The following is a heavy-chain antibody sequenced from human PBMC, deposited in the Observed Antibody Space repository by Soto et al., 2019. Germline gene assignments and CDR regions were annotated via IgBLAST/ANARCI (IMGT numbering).Heavy chain of an antibody. CDR2: ISYDGSNK. J-gene: IGHJ6*02. D-gene: IGHD3-10*01. Sequence: QVQLMESGGGVVQPGRSLRLSCAASGFTFSTYGMHWVRQAPGKGLEWVALISYDGSNKNYADSVKGRFTISRDNSKNTPYLQMNSLRVEDTAVYYCAKDEVRTPSLYAMDVWGQGTTVTVSS. V-gene: IGHV3-30*18. CDR1: GFTFSTYG. CDR3: AKDEVRTPSLYAMDV.